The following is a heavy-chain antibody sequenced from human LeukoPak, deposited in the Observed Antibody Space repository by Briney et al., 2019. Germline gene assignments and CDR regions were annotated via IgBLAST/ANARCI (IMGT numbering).Heavy chain of an antibody. CDR2: FDPEDGET. CDR3: ATGPPYSGSLMDY. V-gene: IGHV1-24*01. Sequence: ASVKVSCKXSGYTLTELSMHWVRQAPGKGLEWMGGFDPEDGETIYAQKFQGRVTMTEDTSTDTAYMELSSLRSEDTAVYYCATGPPYSGSLMDYWGQGTLVTVSS. D-gene: IGHD1-26*01. CDR1: GYTLTELS. J-gene: IGHJ4*02.